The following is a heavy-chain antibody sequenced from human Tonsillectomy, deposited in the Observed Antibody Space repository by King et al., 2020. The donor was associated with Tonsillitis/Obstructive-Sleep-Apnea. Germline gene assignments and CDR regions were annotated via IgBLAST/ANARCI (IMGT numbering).Heavy chain of an antibody. D-gene: IGHD2-2*01. CDR2: ISGRGGST. J-gene: IGHJ4*02. V-gene: IGHV3-23*04. CDR1: GFTFSSYA. CDR3: ARRNCSSTSCRSYFDY. Sequence: VQLVESGGGLVQPGGSLRLPCAASGFTFSSYAMSWVRQAPGKGLEWVSAISGRGGSTYYADSVKGRFTISRDNSKNTLYLQMNSLRAEDTAVYYCARRNCSSTSCRSYFDYWGQGTLVTVSS.